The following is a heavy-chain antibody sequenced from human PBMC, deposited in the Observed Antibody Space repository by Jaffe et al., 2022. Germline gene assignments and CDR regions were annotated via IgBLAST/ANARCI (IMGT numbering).Heavy chain of an antibody. CDR1: GYSISSGYY. CDR3: ARDSPRWLRFAPRRDFDY. V-gene: IGHV4-38-2*02. Sequence: QVQLQESGPGLVKPSETLSLTCAVSGYSISSGYYWGWIRQPPGKGLEWIGSIYHSGSTYYNPSLKSRVTISVDTSKNQFSLKLSSVTAADTAVYYCARDSPRWLRFAPRRDFDYWGQGTLVTVSS. D-gene: IGHD5-12*01. J-gene: IGHJ4*02. CDR2: IYHSGST.